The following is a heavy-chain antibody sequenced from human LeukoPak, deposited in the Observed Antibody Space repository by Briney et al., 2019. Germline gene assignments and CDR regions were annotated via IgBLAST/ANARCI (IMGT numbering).Heavy chain of an antibody. J-gene: IGHJ4*02. CDR1: GYTFAGYY. V-gene: IGHV1-24*01. CDR2: FDPEDGET. Sequence: ASVKVSCKASGYTFAGYYMHWVRQAPGKGLEWMGGFDPEDGETIYAQKFQGRVTMTEDTSTDTAYMELSSLRSEDTAVYYCATDRYPKDYFDYWGQGTLVTVSS. CDR3: ATDRYPKDYFDY. D-gene: IGHD1-1*01.